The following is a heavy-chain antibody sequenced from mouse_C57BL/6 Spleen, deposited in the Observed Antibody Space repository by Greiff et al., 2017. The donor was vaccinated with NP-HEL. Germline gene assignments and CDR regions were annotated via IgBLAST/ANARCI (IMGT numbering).Heavy chain of an antibody. D-gene: IGHD1-1*01. J-gene: IGHJ1*03. Sequence: QVQLKQPGAELVKPGASVKMSCKASGYTFTSYWITWVKQRPGQGLEWIGDIYPGSGSTNYNEKFKSKATLTVDTSSSTAYMQLSSLTSEDSAVYYCARGGTTVVARYFDVWGTGTTVTVSS. CDR2: IYPGSGST. CDR1: GYTFTSYW. V-gene: IGHV1-55*01. CDR3: ARGGTTVVARYFDV.